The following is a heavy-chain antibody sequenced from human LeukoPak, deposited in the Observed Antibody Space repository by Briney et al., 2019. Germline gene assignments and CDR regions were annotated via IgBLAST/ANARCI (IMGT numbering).Heavy chain of an antibody. CDR2: ISSSGTTI. CDR1: GFTFSSYE. J-gene: IGHJ4*02. CDR3: ARDGWIDY. V-gene: IGHV3-48*03. D-gene: IGHD6-19*01. Sequence: PRGSLRLSCAVSGFTFSSYEMNWVRQAPGEGLEWVSYISSSGTTIYYADSVKGRFTISRDNAKNSLYLQMNSLRAEDTAVYYCARDGWIDYWGQGTLVTVSS.